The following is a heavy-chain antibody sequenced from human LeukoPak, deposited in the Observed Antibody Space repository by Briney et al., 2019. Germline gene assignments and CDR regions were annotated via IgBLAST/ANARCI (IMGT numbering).Heavy chain of an antibody. J-gene: IGHJ6*03. CDR3: ARDPAQSYYTDV. V-gene: IGHV1-2*02. CDR2: INPKSPGT. CDR1: VYSFITYY. Sequence: ASVTVSCKASVYSFITYYIHWVRQPPGQGLEWMGWINPKSPGTNYAQKFQGRVTMTRDTSISTAYMELSSLTSDDTAVYYCARDPAQSYYTDVWGIGTTVTVSS.